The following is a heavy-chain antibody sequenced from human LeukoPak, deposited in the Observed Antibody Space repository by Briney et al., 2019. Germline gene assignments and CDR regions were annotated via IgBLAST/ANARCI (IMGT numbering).Heavy chain of an antibody. CDR1: GFTFSNYG. J-gene: IGHJ4*02. CDR2: IWYDGSER. Sequence: PGRSLRLSCAASGFTFSNYGMHWVRQAPGKGLEWVAVIWYDGSERYYADSVKGRFTISRDNSKNTLYLQMNSPRAEDTAVYYCAKIGDSSGYLLSRFDYWGQGTLVTVSS. V-gene: IGHV3-33*06. CDR3: AKIGDSSGYLLSRFDY. D-gene: IGHD3-22*01.